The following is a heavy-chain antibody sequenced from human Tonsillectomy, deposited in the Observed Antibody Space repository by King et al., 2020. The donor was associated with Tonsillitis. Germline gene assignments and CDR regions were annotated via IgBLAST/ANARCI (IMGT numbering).Heavy chain of an antibody. V-gene: IGHV3-33*01. CDR2: ILYDGSNK. J-gene: IGHJ4*02. D-gene: IGHD4-23*01. CDR1: GFTFSSYG. CDR3: ALDYGGNSFDY. Sequence: QLVQSGGGVVQPGRSLRLSCAASGFTFSSYGMHWVRQAPGKGLEWVAVILYDGSNKYSADSVKGRFTISRDNSKNTLYLQMNSLRAEDTAVYYCALDYGGNSFDYWGQGTLVTVSS.